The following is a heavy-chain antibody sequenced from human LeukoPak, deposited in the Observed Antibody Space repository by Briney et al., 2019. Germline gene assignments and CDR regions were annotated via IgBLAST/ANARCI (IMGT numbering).Heavy chain of an antibody. J-gene: IGHJ6*02. CDR1: GGTFSSYA. CDR2: IIPILGIA. Sequence: GASVKVSCKASGGTFSSYAISWVRQPPGQGLEWMGRIIPILGIANYAQKFQGRVTITADKSTSTAYMELSSLRSEDTAVYYCARDAPNIVVVPAATSYYYYGMDVWGQGTTVTVSS. V-gene: IGHV1-69*04. CDR3: ARDAPNIVVVPAATSYYYYGMDV. D-gene: IGHD2-2*01.